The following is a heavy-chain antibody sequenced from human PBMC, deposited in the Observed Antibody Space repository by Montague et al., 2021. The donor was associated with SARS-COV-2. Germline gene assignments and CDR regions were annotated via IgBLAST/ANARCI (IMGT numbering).Heavy chain of an antibody. CDR3: AREHWVNYYDFWSGTTLASDSAYYGMDG. Sequence: SETLSLTCTVSGYSISDGYYWVWIRQPPGKGLEWIGNIFQSGTTYYNPSLERRSTMSVDTSRNQFSLILSSVTAADTAVYYCAREHWVNYYDFWSGTTLASDSAYYGMDGWGQGTTVT. J-gene: IGHJ6*01. V-gene: IGHV4-38-2*02. CDR2: IFQSGTT. CDR1: GYSISDGYY. D-gene: IGHD3-3*01.